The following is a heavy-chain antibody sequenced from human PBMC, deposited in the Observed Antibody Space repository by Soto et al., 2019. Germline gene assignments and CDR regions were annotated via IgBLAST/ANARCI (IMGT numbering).Heavy chain of an antibody. CDR3: ARDSIYGDYVPDDY. J-gene: IGHJ4*02. CDR2: IIPIFGTA. CDR1: GGTFSSYA. D-gene: IGHD4-17*01. Sequence: QVQLVQSGAEVKKPGSSVKVSCKASGGTFSSYAISWVQQAPGQGLEWMGGIIPIFGTANYAQKFQGRVTITADESTSTAYMELSSLRSEDTAVYYCARDSIYGDYVPDDYWGQGTLVTVSS. V-gene: IGHV1-69*01.